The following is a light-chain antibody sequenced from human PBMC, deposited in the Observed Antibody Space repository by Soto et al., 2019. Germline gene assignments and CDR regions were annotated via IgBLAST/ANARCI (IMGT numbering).Light chain of an antibody. V-gene: IGKV3-11*01. CDR1: QSVSNY. CDR2: DAS. Sequence: EIVLTQSPATLSLSPGEIATLSCRARQSVSNYLAWYQQKPGRAPRLLIYDASNRATDIPARFSGSGSGTDFTLTISSLEPEDFAVYYCQQRSNWPPFTFGQGTRLEIK. J-gene: IGKJ5*01. CDR3: QQRSNWPPFT.